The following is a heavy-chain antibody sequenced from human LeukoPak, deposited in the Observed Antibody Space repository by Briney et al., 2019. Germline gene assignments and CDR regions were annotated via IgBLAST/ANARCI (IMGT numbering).Heavy chain of an antibody. CDR2: IHSGGTT. CDR1: GFTVSGNY. D-gene: IGHD2-15*01. CDR3: ARERRYCSGDNCYSGLDY. J-gene: IGHJ4*02. V-gene: IGHV3-53*01. Sequence: GGSLRLSCAVSGFTVSGNYMSWVRQAPGKGLEWVSLIHSGGTTDYADSVKDRFSISRDYSKNTVNLQINSLRAEDTAVYYCARERRYCSGDNCYSGLDYWGQGTQVTVSS.